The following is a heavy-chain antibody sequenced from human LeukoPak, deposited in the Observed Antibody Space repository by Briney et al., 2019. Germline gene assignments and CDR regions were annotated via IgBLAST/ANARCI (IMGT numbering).Heavy chain of an antibody. CDR1: GFAFSSYA. CDR3: ARDSHPELHRVSSYYYGVDV. CDR2: ISYDGRKA. V-gene: IGHV3-30*04. J-gene: IGHJ6*02. Sequence: PGRSLRLSCAASGFAFSSYAMHWVRQTPGKGLEWVAVISYDGRKAYYAVSVMGRFTISRDNSKTTLYLQMNSLRAEDTAVYYRARDSHPELHRVSSYYYGVDVWGQGTTVIVSS. D-gene: IGHD1-26*01.